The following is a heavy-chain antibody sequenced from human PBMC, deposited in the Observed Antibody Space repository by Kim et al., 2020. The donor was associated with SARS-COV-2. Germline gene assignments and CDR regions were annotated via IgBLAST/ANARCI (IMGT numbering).Heavy chain of an antibody. Sequence: SRVTISVDTSKNQFSLKLGSVTAADTAVYYCARDLDRYYGSGKYNWFDPWGQGTLVTVSS. D-gene: IGHD3-10*01. J-gene: IGHJ5*02. V-gene: IGHV4-30-2*04. CDR3: ARDLDRYYGSGKYNWFDP.